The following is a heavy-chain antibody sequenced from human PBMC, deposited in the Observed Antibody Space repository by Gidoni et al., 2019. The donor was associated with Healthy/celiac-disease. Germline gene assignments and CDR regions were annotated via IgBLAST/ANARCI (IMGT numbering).Heavy chain of an antibody. Sequence: EVQLLESGGGLVQSGGSLRLSCAASGFTFSSYAMSWVRQAPGKGLEGVSAFWGRGGSTYYAYPVKGRVTIARDNSKNTLYLQMNSLRAEDTAVYYCARGGFYCSRTSCYVNFDYWGQGTLVTVSS. CDR1: GFTFSSYA. J-gene: IGHJ4*02. V-gene: IGHV3-23*01. D-gene: IGHD2-2*01. CDR2: FWGRGGST. CDR3: ARGGFYCSRTSCYVNFDY.